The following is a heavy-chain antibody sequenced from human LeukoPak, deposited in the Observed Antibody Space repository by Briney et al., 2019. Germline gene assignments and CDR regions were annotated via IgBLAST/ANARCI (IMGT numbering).Heavy chain of an antibody. J-gene: IGHJ3*02. V-gene: IGHV3-48*01. CDR2: FSSSSSTI. D-gene: IGHD6-19*01. Sequence: GRSLRLSCAASGFTFSSYSLNWVRQAPGKGLGWVSYFSSSSSTINYADSVKGRFTMSRDNAKNSLYLQMNSLRAEDTAVYYCARAQWLGVYAFDIWGQGAMVTVSS. CDR1: GFTFSSYS. CDR3: ARAQWLGVYAFDI.